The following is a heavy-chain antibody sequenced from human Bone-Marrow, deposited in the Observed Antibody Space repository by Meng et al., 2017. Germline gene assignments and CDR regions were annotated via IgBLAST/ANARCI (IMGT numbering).Heavy chain of an antibody. Sequence: GESLKISCAASGFTFSSYDMHWVRQTPGEGLDWVSRINTDASSTTYADSVKGRFTISRDNAKNTLYLQMNSLRAEDTAVYYCARDADCISFDYWGQGALVTVSS. J-gene: IGHJ4*02. CDR3: ARDADCISFDY. D-gene: IGHD1-14*01. CDR1: GFTFSSYD. CDR2: INTDASST. V-gene: IGHV3-74*01.